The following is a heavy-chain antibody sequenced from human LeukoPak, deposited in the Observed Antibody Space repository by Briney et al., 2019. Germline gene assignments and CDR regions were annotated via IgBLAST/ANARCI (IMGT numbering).Heavy chain of an antibody. CDR2: IYYSGST. J-gene: IGHJ4*02. CDR3: ARESVAVAGTVDY. Sequence: SETLSLTCTVSGGSITSYYWRWIRQPPGKGLEWIGYIYYSGSTNYNPSLRSRVTISVDTSKNQFSLKLTSVTAADTAVYYCARESVAVAGTVDYWGQGTLVTVSS. CDR1: GGSITSYY. V-gene: IGHV4-59*01. D-gene: IGHD6-19*01.